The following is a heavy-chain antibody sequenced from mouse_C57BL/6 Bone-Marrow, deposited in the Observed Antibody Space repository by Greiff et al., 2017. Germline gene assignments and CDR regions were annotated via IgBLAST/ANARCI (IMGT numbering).Heavy chain of an antibody. CDR1: GYTFTSYG. Sequence: QVQLKESGAELARPGDSVKLSCKASGYTFTSYGISWVKPRTGQGLAWIGEIYPRSGKTYYNEKFKGKATLTADKSYSTAYMELRSLTSEDSAVYFCARSGYYGVGRDDWGQGTTLTVTS. D-gene: IGHD1-1*01. J-gene: IGHJ2*01. V-gene: IGHV1-81*01. CDR2: IYPRSGKT. CDR3: ARSGYYGVGRDD.